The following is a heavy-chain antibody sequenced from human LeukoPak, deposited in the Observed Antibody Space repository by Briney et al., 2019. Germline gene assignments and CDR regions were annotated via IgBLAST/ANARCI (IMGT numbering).Heavy chain of an antibody. CDR3: ARDVGDIVVVPAAGTFGY. Sequence: GGSLRLSCAASGFTFDDYGMSWVRQAPGKGLEWVSGINWNGGSTGYADSVKGRFTISRDNAKNSLYLQMNSLRAEDTALYYCARDVGDIVVVPAAGTFGYWGQGTLVTVSS. CDR1: GFTFDDYG. CDR2: INWNGGST. V-gene: IGHV3-20*04. J-gene: IGHJ4*02. D-gene: IGHD2-2*01.